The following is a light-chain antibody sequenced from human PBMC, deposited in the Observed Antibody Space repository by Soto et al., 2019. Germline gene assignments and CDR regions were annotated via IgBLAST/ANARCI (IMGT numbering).Light chain of an antibody. V-gene: IGKV3-20*01. CDR2: EAS. J-gene: IGKJ1*01. CDR1: QSVGSN. Sequence: ELVMTQSPATLPVSLGGRVTLSCRASQSVGSNVAWYQQKLGQPPRLLIYEASSRATGIPDRFSGSGSGTDFTLTISRLEPEDFAVYYCQQYGGSPRTFGQGTKVDIK. CDR3: QQYGGSPRT.